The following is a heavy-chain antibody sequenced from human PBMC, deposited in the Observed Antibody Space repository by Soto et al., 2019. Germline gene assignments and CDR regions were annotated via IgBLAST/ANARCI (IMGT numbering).Heavy chain of an antibody. D-gene: IGHD2-21*01. V-gene: IGHV3-23*03. J-gene: IGHJ4*02. CDR3: TKDRVPDGIYSFDF. Sequence: EVQLLESGGDLVQPGGSLRLSCAASRFSFRDYSMNWVRQAPGKGLEWVAFIDLGGTSPDYSESVKGRFTISKDKSMKTVYLQMNSLRVEDAAVYYCTKDRVPDGIYSFDFWGQGALVTVSS. CDR1: RFSFRDYS. CDR2: IDLGGTSP.